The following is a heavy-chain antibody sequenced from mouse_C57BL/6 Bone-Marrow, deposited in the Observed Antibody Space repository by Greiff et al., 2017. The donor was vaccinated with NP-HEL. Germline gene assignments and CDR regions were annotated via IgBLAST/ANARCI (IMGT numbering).Heavy chain of an antibody. CDR2: IHPKSGST. V-gene: IGHV1-64*01. CDR1: GYTFTSYW. Sequence: QVQLQQPGAELVKPGASVKLSCKASGYTFTSYWMHWVKQRPGQGLEWIGMIHPKSGSTKYNEKFKGKATLTVDKSSSTAYMHRSSLTSEDSAVYYCARRWVLFDYWGQGTTLTVSS. J-gene: IGHJ2*01. CDR3: ARRWVLFDY. D-gene: IGHD1-1*02.